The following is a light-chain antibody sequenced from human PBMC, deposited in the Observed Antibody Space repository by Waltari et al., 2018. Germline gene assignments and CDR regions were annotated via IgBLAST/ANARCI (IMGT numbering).Light chain of an antibody. CDR1: GSTIGNNF. Sequence: QSVLTQPPSVSAAPGQKVTISCSGTGSTIGNNFVSWYQQLPGTAPKLLIYDNNKRPSGIPDRFSGSQSGTSATLGITGLQTGDEADYYCGTWDTDLSVVFGGGTKLTVL. V-gene: IGLV1-51*01. CDR3: GTWDTDLSVV. J-gene: IGLJ2*01. CDR2: DNN.